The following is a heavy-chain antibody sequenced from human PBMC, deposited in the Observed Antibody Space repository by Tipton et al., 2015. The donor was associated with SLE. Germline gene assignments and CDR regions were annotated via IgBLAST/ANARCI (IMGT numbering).Heavy chain of an antibody. CDR1: GGSISRSAGY. CDR2: VYHTGSA. J-gene: IGHJ4*02. D-gene: IGHD5-12*01. CDR3: ARRHYSGPFDN. V-gene: IGHV4-39*07. Sequence: TLSLTCTVSGGSISRSAGYWGWTRQPPGKGLEWIGSVYHTGSAYYNPSLKSRVSFSIDTSKNQFSLKLNSVTAADTAVYYCARRHYSGPFDNWGQGTLVTVST.